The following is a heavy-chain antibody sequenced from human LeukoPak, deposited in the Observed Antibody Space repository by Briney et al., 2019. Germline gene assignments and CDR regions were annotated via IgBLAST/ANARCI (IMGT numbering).Heavy chain of an antibody. CDR3: ARFLEYSSSGADY. Sequence: GGSLRLSCAASGFTFSSYWMSWVRQAPGKGLEWVANIKQDGSERYYVDSVKGRFTISRDNAKNSLYLQINSLKAEDTAVFYCARFLEYSSSGADYWGQGTLVTVSS. D-gene: IGHD6-6*01. J-gene: IGHJ4*02. V-gene: IGHV3-7*01. CDR2: IKQDGSER. CDR1: GFTFSSYW.